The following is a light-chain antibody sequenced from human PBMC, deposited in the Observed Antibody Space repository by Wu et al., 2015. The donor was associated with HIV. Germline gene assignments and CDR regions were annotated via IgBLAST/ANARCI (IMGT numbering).Light chain of an antibody. V-gene: IGKV1-12*01. CDR2: AAS. J-gene: IGKJ3*01. CDR1: QHINTW. CDR3: KQTNSFPRT. Sequence: DIQMTQSPSSVSASVGDRVTITCRASQHINTWLAWYQQKPGRAPKLLIYAASSLPSGVPSRFSGGGSGTDFTLTISSLQPADVATYFCKQTNSFPRTFGPGTKVDIK.